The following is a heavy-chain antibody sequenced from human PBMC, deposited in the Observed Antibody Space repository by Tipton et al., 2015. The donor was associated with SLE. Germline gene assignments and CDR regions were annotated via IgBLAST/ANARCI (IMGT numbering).Heavy chain of an antibody. V-gene: IGHV4-38-2*01. J-gene: IGHJ4*02. D-gene: IGHD6-13*01. CDR2: IYQNGNT. CDR3: ARMSSSWSGGYFDG. Sequence: TLSLTCAVSGYSISSSSYWGWIRQPPGKGLGWIGTIYQNGNTYYNPSLKSRVTISVDRSKNQFSLKLSSVTAADTAVYYCARMSSSWSGGYFDGWGQGTLVTVSS. CDR1: GYSISSSSY.